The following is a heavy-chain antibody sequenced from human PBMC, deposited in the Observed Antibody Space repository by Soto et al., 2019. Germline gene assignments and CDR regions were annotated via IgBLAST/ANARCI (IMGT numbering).Heavy chain of an antibody. CDR2: IYYSGTT. CDR3: ARREIQGPIDY. CDR1: GYSISSSNW. J-gene: IGHJ4*02. Sequence: QVQLQESGPGLVKPSDTLSLTCAVSGYSISSSNWWGWIRQPPGKGLEWIGYIYYSGTTYYNPSLKSRVTMSVDTSKYQFSLKVTSVTAVDTAVYYCARREIQGPIDYWGQGTLVTVSS. V-gene: IGHV4-28*01. D-gene: IGHD1-26*01.